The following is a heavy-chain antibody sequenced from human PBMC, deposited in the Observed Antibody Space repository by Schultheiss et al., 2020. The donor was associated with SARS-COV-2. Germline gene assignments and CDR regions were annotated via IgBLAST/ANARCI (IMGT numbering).Heavy chain of an antibody. CDR1: GGSISSGGYY. D-gene: IGHD2-2*01. Sequence: SETLSLTCTVSGGSISSGGYYWSWIRQHPGKGLEWIGYIYYSGSTYYNPSLKSRVTISVDTSKNQFSLKLSSVTAADTAVYYCAKDLVVPAAIRTGYYYGMDVWGQGTTVTVSS. CDR2: IYYSGST. J-gene: IGHJ6*02. CDR3: AKDLVVPAAIRTGYYYGMDV. V-gene: IGHV4-61*08.